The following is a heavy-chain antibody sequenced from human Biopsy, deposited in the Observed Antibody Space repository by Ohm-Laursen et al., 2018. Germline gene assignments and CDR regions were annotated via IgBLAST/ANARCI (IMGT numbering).Heavy chain of an antibody. CDR1: GFTFDDYA. CDR3: AKASGYSSGWPIDY. J-gene: IGHJ4*02. V-gene: IGHV3-9*01. Sequence: SLRLSCAASGFTFDDYAMHWIRQAPGKGLEWVSGISWNSGSIQYADSVKGRFTTSRDNSKNTVYLQMNSLRAEDTAFYYCAKASGYSSGWPIDYWGQGNLVTVSS. D-gene: IGHD6-19*01. CDR2: ISWNSGSI.